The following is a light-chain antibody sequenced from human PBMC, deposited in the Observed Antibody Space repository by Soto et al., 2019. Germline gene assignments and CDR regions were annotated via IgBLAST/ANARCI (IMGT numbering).Light chain of an antibody. J-gene: IGKJ1*01. V-gene: IGKV3-11*01. CDR3: QQRSHWPVT. CDR2: DAS. CDR1: QSVSSY. Sequence: EIVLTQSPATLSLSPGERATLSCRASQSVSSYLAWYQQKPGQAPRLLIYDASSRSTGIPARFSGSGSGTEFTLIISSIESVDFAVYYCQQRSHWPVTFGQGTRVEIK.